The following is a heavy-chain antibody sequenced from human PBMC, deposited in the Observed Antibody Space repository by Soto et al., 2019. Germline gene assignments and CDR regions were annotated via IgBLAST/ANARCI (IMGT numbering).Heavy chain of an antibody. CDR2: IFHSGNT. J-gene: IGHJ4*02. CDR3: ARAHAPTLPFDY. CDR1: GGSMRNVY. Sequence: SETLSLTCTVSGGSMRNVYWSWIRQPPGKGLEWIGFIFHSGNTKYNPSLKSRVTISIDTSKNQFTLSLNSVTAADTAVYFCARAHAPTLPFDYWGQGTLVTVSS. V-gene: IGHV4-59*01. D-gene: IGHD2-15*01.